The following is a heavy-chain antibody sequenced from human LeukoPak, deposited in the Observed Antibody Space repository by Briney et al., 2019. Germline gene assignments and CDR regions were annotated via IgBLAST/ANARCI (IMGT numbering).Heavy chain of an antibody. CDR1: GFTFSSYW. Sequence: GGSLRLSCAASGFTFSSYWMHWVRQAPGKGLVWVSRVNSDGSSTNYADSVKGRFTISRDNAQNTLFLQMNSLRADDTAVYYCARGPLIGGSKSWFDPWGQGTLVTVSS. D-gene: IGHD7-27*01. CDR2: VNSDGSST. CDR3: ARGPLIGGSKSWFDP. J-gene: IGHJ5*02. V-gene: IGHV3-74*01.